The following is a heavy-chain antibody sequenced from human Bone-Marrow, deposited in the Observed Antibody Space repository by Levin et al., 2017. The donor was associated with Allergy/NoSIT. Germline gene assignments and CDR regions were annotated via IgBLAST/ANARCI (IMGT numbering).Heavy chain of an antibody. V-gene: IGHV4-39*07. D-gene: IGHD3-3*01. Sequence: SETLSLTCTVSGGSISSSSYYWGWIRQPPGKGLEWIGSIYYSGSTYYNPSLKSRVTISVDTSKNQFSLKLSSVTAADTAVYYCARGQSVWSGYSMPVYYDDGMDVWGQGTTVTVSS. CDR1: GGSISSSSYY. CDR2: IYYSGST. J-gene: IGHJ6*02. CDR3: ARGQSVWSGYSMPVYYDDGMDV.